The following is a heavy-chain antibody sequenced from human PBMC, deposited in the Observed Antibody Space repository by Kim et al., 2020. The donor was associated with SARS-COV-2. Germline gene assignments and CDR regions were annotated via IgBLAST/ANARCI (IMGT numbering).Heavy chain of an antibody. J-gene: IGHJ6*02. Sequence: GGSLRLSCAASGFTFDDYAMHWVRQAPGKGLEWVSGITWNSGSIGYADSVKGRFTISRDNAKNSLYLQMNSLRAEDTALYYCAKDNRPTRYFYGMDVWG. D-gene: IGHD3-9*01. V-gene: IGHV3-9*01. CDR1: GFTFDDYA. CDR2: ITWNSGSI. CDR3: AKDNRPTRYFYGMDV.